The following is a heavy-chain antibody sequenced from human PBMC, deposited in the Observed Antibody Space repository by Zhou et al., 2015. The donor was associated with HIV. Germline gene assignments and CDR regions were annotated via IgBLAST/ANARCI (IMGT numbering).Heavy chain of an antibody. CDR3: ARDGVWPNYFDY. J-gene: IGHJ4*02. V-gene: IGHV1-18*01. Sequence: VQLVQSGGEVKRPGASLKVSCKASGYIFNTYDITWVRQAPGQGLEWMGWISTYSGNTNYAQKLQGRVTMTTDTSTSTAYMELRSLRSDDTAVYYCARDGVWPNYFDYWGQGTLVTVSS. CDR2: ISTYSGNT. CDR1: GYIFNTYD. D-gene: IGHD2-8*01.